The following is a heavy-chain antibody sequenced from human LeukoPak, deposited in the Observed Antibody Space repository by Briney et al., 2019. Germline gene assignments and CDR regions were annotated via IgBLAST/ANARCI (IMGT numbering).Heavy chain of an antibody. V-gene: IGHV3-11*01. J-gene: IGHJ5*02. CDR3: ARVAVGSRLNRFDP. CDR1: GFTFSDYY. CDR2: ISSSGSTI. Sequence: PGGSLRLSCAASGFTFSDYYMSWIRQAPGKGLEWVSYISSSGSTISYADSVEGRLTISWDNAKNSLYLQMSSLRAEDTAVYYCARVAVGSRLNRFDPWGQGTLVTVSS. D-gene: IGHD6-19*01.